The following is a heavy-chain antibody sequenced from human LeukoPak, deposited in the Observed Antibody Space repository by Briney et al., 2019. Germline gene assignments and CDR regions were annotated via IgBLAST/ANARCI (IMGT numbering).Heavy chain of an antibody. V-gene: IGHV3-30*03. D-gene: IGHD6-19*01. CDR1: GFTFSSYG. Sequence: GGSLRLSCAASGFTFSSYGMHWVRQAPGKGLEWVAVISYDGSNKYYADSVKGGFTISRDNSKNTLYLQMNSLRAEDTAVYYCAAHPPAGTWAFDIWAKGQWSPSLQ. J-gene: IGHJ3*02. CDR3: AAHPPAGTWAFDI. CDR2: ISYDGSNK.